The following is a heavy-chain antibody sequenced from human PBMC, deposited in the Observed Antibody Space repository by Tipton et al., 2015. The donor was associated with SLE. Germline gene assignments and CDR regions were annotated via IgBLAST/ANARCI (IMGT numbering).Heavy chain of an antibody. Sequence: TLSLTCSVSGGSISTYYWNWIRQPPGKGLEWIGYVDNSGSTNYNPSLRSRLTISVDTSRNQFSLKLNSLTAADTAVYYCARPSLGYNFWTGPPFDPWGQGTPVTVSS. CDR3: ARPSLGYNFWTGPPFDP. J-gene: IGHJ5*02. V-gene: IGHV4-59*01. CDR2: VDNSGST. D-gene: IGHD3/OR15-3a*01. CDR1: GGSISTYY.